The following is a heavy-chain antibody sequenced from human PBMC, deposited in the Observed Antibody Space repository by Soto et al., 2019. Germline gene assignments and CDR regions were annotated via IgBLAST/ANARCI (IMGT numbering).Heavy chain of an antibody. J-gene: IGHJ5*02. Sequence: QVQLVESGGGVVQPGRSLRLSCAASGFTFSSYAMHWVRQAPGKGLEWGAVISYDGSNKYYADSVKGRFTISRDNSKNTLYLQMNSLRAEDTAVYYCARDVYYDSSGYPNWFYPWGQGTLVTVSS. D-gene: IGHD3-22*01. V-gene: IGHV3-30-3*01. CDR2: ISYDGSNK. CDR1: GFTFSSYA. CDR3: ARDVYYDSSGYPNWFYP.